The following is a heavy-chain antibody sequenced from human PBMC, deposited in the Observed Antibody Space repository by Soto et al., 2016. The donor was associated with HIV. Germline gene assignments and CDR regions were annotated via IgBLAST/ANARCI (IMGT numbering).Heavy chain of an antibody. CDR1: GYTFTGYY. CDR3: ARVRYRGVALDY. J-gene: IGHJ4*02. D-gene: IGHD5-12*01. CDR2: IDPNSGDT. V-gene: IGHV1-2*02. Sequence: QVQLVQSGAEVKKPGASVKVSCKASGYTFTGYYMHWVRQAPGQGLEWMGWIDPNSGDTNYAQKFQGRVTMTRDTSISTAYMELSSLRSDDTAMYYCARVRYRGVALDYWGQGTLVTVSS.